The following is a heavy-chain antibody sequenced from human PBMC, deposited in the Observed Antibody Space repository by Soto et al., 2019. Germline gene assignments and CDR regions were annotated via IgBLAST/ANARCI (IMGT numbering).Heavy chain of an antibody. CDR3: ATFDIFRQYYFDY. V-gene: IGHV3-23*01. J-gene: IGHJ4*02. CDR1: GFTFSSYA. D-gene: IGHD3-9*01. Sequence: GGSLRLSCAASGFTFSSYAMSWVRQAPGKGLEWVSAISGSGGSTYYADSVKGRFTISRDNSKNTLYLQMNSLRAEDTAVYYCATFDIFRQYYFDYWGQGTLVTVSS. CDR2: ISGSGGST.